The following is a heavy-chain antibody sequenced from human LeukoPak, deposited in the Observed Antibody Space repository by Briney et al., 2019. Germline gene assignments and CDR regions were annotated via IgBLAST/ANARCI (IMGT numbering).Heavy chain of an antibody. Sequence: PSETLSLTCTVSGGSISSYYWSWIRQPPGKGLEWIGYIYYSGSTNYNPSLKSRVTISVDTSKNQFSLKLSSVTAADTAMYYCARLDYYDSSPPDAFDIWGQGTMVTVSS. J-gene: IGHJ3*02. CDR1: GGSISSYY. V-gene: IGHV4-59*01. D-gene: IGHD3-22*01. CDR2: IYYSGST. CDR3: ARLDYYDSSPPDAFDI.